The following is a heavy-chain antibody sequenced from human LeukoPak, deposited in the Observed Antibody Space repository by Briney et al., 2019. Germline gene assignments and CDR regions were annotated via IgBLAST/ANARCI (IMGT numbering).Heavy chain of an antibody. V-gene: IGHV3-23*01. CDR2: ISGSGGST. J-gene: IGHJ4*02. CDR3: AKDSDYDFWSGYYPLGY. CDR1: GFTFSSYA. Sequence: PGGSLRLSCAASGFTFSSYAMSWVRQAPGKGLEWVSAISGSGGSTYYADSVKGRFTISRDNSKNTLYLRMNSLRAEDTAVYYCAKDSDYDFWSGYYPLGYWGQGTLVTVSS. D-gene: IGHD3-3*01.